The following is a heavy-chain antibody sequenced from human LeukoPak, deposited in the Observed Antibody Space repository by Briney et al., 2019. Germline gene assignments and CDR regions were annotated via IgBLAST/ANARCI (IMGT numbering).Heavy chain of an antibody. CDR2: ISYDGSNK. Sequence: QTGGSLRLSCAASGFTFSSYGMHWVRQAPGKGLEWVAVISYDGSNKYYADSVKGRFTISRDNSKNTLYLQMNSLKTEDTAVYYCTRGIRFLEWLSAYWGQGTLVTVSS. D-gene: IGHD3-3*01. CDR1: GFTFSSYG. V-gene: IGHV3-30*03. J-gene: IGHJ4*02. CDR3: TRGIRFLEWLSAY.